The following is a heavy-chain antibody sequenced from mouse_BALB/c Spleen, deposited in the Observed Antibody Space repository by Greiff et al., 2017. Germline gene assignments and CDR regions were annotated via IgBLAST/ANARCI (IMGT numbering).Heavy chain of an antibody. D-gene: IGHD2-2*01. Sequence: EVQLVESGPSLVKPSQTLSLTCSFTGDSITSGYWNWIRKFPGNKLEYMGYISYSGSTYYNHSLKSRIPIPRDTSKNQYYLQLNSVTTEDTATYYCARGGGYDRAWFAYWGQGTLVTVSA. CDR3: ARGGGYDRAWFAY. J-gene: IGHJ3*01. V-gene: IGHV3-8*02. CDR2: ISYSGST. CDR1: GDSITSGY.